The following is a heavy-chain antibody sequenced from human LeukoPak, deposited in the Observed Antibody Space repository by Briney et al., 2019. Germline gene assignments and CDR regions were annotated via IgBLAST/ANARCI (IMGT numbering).Heavy chain of an antibody. CDR2: INTYNDDT. V-gene: IGHV1-18*01. J-gene: IGHJ5*02. CDR3: ARDLTFGGVPFT. CDR1: GYIFRNYG. D-gene: IGHD3-16*01. Sequence: ASVKVSCKASGYIFRNYGIHWARQAPGQGLEWMGWINTYNDDTRYTQKFQGRVTMTTDASTSTIYMDLRSLKPDDTAIYYCARDLTFGGVPFTWGQGTLVAVSS.